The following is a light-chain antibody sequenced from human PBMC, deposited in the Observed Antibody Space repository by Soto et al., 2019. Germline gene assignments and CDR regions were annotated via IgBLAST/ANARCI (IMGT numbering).Light chain of an antibody. Sequence: QSVLTQPASVSGSPGQSITTSCTGTSSDVGTYNHVSWYQQHPGKAPQLIIYEVSNRPSGLSNRFSASKSGNTASLTISGLQAEDEADYYCCSYTTSSTLVFGTGTKVTVL. V-gene: IGLV2-14*01. J-gene: IGLJ1*01. CDR3: CSYTTSSTLV. CDR2: EVS. CDR1: SSDVGTYNH.